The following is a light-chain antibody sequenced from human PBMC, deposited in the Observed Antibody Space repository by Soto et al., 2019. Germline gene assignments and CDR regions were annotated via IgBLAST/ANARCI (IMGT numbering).Light chain of an antibody. Sequence: EIVMTQSPATLSVSPGERATLSCRASQSVSSNLAWYQQKPCQAPRLLIYGASTRTTGIPARFISSGSGTEFTLTNSSLQSEDFAVYYCQQYNNWPPGTFGQGTKVEIK. V-gene: IGKV3-15*01. J-gene: IGKJ1*01. CDR1: QSVSSN. CDR2: GAS. CDR3: QQYNNWPPGT.